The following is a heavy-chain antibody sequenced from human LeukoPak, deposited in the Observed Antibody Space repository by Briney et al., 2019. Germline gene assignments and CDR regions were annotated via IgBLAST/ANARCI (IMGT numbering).Heavy chain of an antibody. D-gene: IGHD4-17*01. J-gene: IGHJ4*02. Sequence: GGSLRLSCAASGFTFSSYSMTWVRQAPGKGLEWVSYISSSSSTIYFADSVKGRFTISRDTAKNSLYLQMNSLRAEDTAVYYCARGHYGDYVPFDYWGQGTLVTVSS. V-gene: IGHV3-48*01. CDR1: GFTFSSYS. CDR2: ISSSSSTI. CDR3: ARGHYGDYVPFDY.